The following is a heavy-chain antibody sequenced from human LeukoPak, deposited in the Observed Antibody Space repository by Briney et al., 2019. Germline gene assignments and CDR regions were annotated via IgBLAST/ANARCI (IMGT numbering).Heavy chain of an antibody. D-gene: IGHD5-12*01. V-gene: IGHV3-23*01. Sequence: QPGGSLRLSCAASGFTFSRHVMSWVRQAPGKGLEYVSSITEGGGNIYYADSVKGRFTISRDDSKNTLYLQMNSLRAEDTAVYYCARKGIDGSGYDLDYWGQGTLVTVSS. J-gene: IGHJ4*02. CDR3: ARKGIDGSGYDLDY. CDR2: ITEGGGNI. CDR1: GFTFSRHV.